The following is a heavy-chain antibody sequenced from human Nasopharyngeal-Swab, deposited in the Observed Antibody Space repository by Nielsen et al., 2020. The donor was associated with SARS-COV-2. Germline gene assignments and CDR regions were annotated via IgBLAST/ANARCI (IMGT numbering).Heavy chain of an antibody. CDR2: ISGSGGST. CDR3: ARGTQLRYFDWLDY. V-gene: IGHV3-23*01. J-gene: IGHJ4*02. D-gene: IGHD3-9*01. CDR1: GFTLSSYA. Sequence: GESLKISCAASGFTLSSYAMSWVRQAPGKGLEWVSAISGSGGSTYYADSVKGRFTISRDNSKNTLYLQMNSLRAEDTAVYYCARGTQLRYFDWLDYWGQGTLVTVSS.